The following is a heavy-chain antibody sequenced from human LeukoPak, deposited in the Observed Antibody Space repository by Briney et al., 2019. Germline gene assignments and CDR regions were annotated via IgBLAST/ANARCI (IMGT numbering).Heavy chain of an antibody. V-gene: IGHV3-30*04. CDR3: ARSEQQLAIYYYYYMDV. CDR1: GFTFSSYA. D-gene: IGHD6-13*01. Sequence: GGSLRLSCAASGFTFSSYAMHWVRQAPGKGLEWVAVISYDGSNKYYADSVKGRFTISRDNSKNTLYLQMNSLRAEDTAVYYCARSEQQLAIYYYYYMDVWGKGTTVTVSS. CDR2: ISYDGSNK. J-gene: IGHJ6*03.